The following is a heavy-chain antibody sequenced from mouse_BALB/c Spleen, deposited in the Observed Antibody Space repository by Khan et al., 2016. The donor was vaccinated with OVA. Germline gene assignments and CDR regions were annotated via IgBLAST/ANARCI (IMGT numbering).Heavy chain of an antibody. J-gene: IGHJ1*01. CDR1: AYTFTNYG. CDR2: INTYTGEP. CDR3: ARGASYWYFDV. V-gene: IGHV9-1*02. Sequence: QIQLVQSGPELKKPGETVKISCKASAYTFTNYGMNWVKQAPGKGLKWMGWINTYTGEPTYTDDFKGRFAFSLETSASTAYWQINNLKNDDMATYFCARGASYWYFDVWGAGTTVTVSS.